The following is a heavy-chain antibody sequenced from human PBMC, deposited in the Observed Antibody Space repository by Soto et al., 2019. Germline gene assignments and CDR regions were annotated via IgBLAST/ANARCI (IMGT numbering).Heavy chain of an antibody. CDR2: ISAYTGNT. CDR1: GYTFTSYY. V-gene: IGHV1-18*01. CDR3: ARDLTPVDY. Sequence: QVQLVQSGAEVKKPGASVKVSCKASGYTFTSYYISWVRPATGQGLEWMGWISAYTGNTNYAQKLQGRVTMTTDTSTRTDYMELRSLRSDDTSVYYCARDLTPVDYWGQGTLVTVSS. J-gene: IGHJ4*02.